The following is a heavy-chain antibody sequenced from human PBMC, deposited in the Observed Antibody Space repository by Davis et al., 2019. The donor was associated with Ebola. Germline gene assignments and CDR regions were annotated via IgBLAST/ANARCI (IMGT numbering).Heavy chain of an antibody. Sequence: GESLKISCAASGFTFSSYGMHWVRQAPGKGLEGVAVISYDGSNKYYADSVKGRFTISRDNSKNTLYLQMNNLRAEDTAVYYCARVLEGFGKLQGYFYFYGLDVWGQGTTATVSS. CDR1: GFTFSSYG. J-gene: IGHJ6*02. D-gene: IGHD3-10*01. CDR3: ARVLEGFGKLQGYFYFYGLDV. CDR2: ISYDGSNK. V-gene: IGHV3-30*03.